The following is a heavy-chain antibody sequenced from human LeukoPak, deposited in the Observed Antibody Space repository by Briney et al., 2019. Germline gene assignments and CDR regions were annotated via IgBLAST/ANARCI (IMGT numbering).Heavy chain of an antibody. D-gene: IGHD3-22*01. J-gene: IGHJ4*02. V-gene: IGHV3-53*01. CDR2: IYSGGST. Sequence: GGSLRLSCAASGFTVSSNYMSWVRQAPGEGLEWVSVIYSGGSTYYADSVKGRFTISRDNSKNTLYLQMNSLRAEDTAVYYCAREDDSSGSPCGYWGQGTLVTVSS. CDR3: AREDDSSGSPCGY. CDR1: GFTVSSNY.